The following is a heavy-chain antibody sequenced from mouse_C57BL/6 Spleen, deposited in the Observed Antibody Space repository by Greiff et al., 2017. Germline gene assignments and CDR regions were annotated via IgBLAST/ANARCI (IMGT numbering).Heavy chain of an antibody. CDR2: IYPSDSET. Sequence: VQLQQPGAELVRPGSSVKLSCKASGYTFTSYWMDLVKQRPGQGLEWIGNIYPSDSETHYNQKFKDKATLTVDKSSSTAYMQLSSLTSEDSAVYYCARRGRDAMDYWGQGTSVTVSS. V-gene: IGHV1-61*01. J-gene: IGHJ4*01. CDR3: ARRGRDAMDY. CDR1: GYTFTSYW.